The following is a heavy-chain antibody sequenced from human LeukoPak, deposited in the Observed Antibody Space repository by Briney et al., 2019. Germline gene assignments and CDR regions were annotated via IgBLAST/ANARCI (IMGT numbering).Heavy chain of an antibody. CDR3: ARDHCGGDCYYQSFDY. CDR2: ISHDGSNK. J-gene: IGHJ4*02. D-gene: IGHD2-21*02. Sequence: GGSLRLSCAASGFTFSSYAMHWVRQAPGKGLEWVAVISHDGSNKYYADSVKGRFTISRDNSKNTLYLQMNSLRAEDTAVYHCARDHCGGDCYYQSFDYWGQGTLVTVSS. V-gene: IGHV3-30-3*01. CDR1: GFTFSSYA.